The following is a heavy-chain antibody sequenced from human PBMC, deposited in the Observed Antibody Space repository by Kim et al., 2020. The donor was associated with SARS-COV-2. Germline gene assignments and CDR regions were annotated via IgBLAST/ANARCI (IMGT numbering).Heavy chain of an antibody. CDR3: ARAKQSITIFGVVINRTPQSLPRNYCWFDP. Sequence: SVKVSCKASGGTFSSYAISWVQQAPGQGLEWMGGIIPIFGTANYAQKFQGRVTITADESTSTAYMELSSLRSEDTAVYYCARAKQSITIFGVVINRTPQSLPRNYCWFDPWGQGTLVTVSS. J-gene: IGHJ5*02. CDR1: GGTFSSYA. D-gene: IGHD3-3*01. CDR2: IIPIFGTA. V-gene: IGHV1-69*13.